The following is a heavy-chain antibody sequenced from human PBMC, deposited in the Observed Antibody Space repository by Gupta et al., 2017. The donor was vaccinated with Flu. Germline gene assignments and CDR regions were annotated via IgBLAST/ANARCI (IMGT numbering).Heavy chain of an antibody. D-gene: IGHD4-17*01. CDR3: ARGNPHGDYVVTLQDPKELLPYGMDV. Sequence: QVQLQQWGAGLLKPSETLSLTCAVYGGSFSGYYWSWIRQPPGKGLEWIGEINHSGSTNYNPSLKSRVTISVDTSKNQFSLKLSSVTAADTAVYYCARGNPHGDYVVTLQDPKELLPYGMDVWGQGTTVTVSS. J-gene: IGHJ6*02. V-gene: IGHV4-34*01. CDR2: INHSGST. CDR1: GGSFSGYY.